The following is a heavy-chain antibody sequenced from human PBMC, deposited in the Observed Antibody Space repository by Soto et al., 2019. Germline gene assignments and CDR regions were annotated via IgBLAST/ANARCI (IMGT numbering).Heavy chain of an antibody. V-gene: IGHV1-69*17. J-gene: IGHJ5*02. CDR3: ARGVVDTNVVFEWFDP. Sequence: QVQLVQSGPEVKRPGSSVKVSCEASGLTYSSHVISWVRQAPGQGLEWMGGIIPLFGIPNYAQKFQGRLTITADKSTSTAYMELSSLRSEDTAVYYCARGVVDTNVVFEWFDPWGQGTLVTVSS. CDR1: GLTYSSHV. D-gene: IGHD2-15*01. CDR2: IIPLFGIP.